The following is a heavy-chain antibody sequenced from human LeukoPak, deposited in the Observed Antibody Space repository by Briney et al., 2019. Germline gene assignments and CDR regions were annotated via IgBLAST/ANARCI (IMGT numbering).Heavy chain of an antibody. J-gene: IGHJ6*02. D-gene: IGHD2-15*01. CDR2: IYYSGST. Sequence: SETLSLTCTVSGGSISSYYWSWIRQPPGKGLEWIGYIYYSGSTNYNPSLKSQVTISVDTSKNQFSLKLSSVTAADTAVYYCARHGYCSGGSCPPFGMYVWGQGTTVTVSS. CDR1: GGSISSYY. V-gene: IGHV4-59*08. CDR3: ARHGYCSGGSCPPFGMYV.